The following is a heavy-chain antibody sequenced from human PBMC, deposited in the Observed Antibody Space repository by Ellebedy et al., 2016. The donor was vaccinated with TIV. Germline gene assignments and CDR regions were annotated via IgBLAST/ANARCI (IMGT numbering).Heavy chain of an antibody. CDR1: GVSVSSNY. D-gene: IGHD1-26*01. Sequence: LSLTCXASGVSVSSNYMSWVRQAPGKGLEWVSIIYSDGSTYYADSVKGRFTLSRDISKNTLFLQMNSLRAEDTAVYYCARAKRGSYYSAFDIWGQGTMVTVSS. J-gene: IGHJ3*02. V-gene: IGHV3-53*01. CDR2: IYSDGST. CDR3: ARAKRGSYYSAFDI.